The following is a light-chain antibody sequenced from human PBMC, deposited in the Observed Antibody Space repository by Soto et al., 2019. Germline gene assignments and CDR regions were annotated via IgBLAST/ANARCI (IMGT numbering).Light chain of an antibody. CDR3: QLSDGSWT. Sequence: DIQMTQSPSSLSASVGDSVTITCRASQSISTYLNWYQQKLGKAPKLLISAASSLQSGVPSRFSGSGSGTYFTLSISNLQPEDHATYYCQLSDGSWTFGQGTKVDIK. CDR1: QSISTY. V-gene: IGKV1-39*01. CDR2: AAS. J-gene: IGKJ1*01.